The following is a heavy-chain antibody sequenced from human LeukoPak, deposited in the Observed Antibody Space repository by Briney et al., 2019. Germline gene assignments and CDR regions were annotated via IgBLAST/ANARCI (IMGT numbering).Heavy chain of an antibody. D-gene: IGHD3-10*01. CDR3: ARGIWFGD. CDR2: INHSGST. V-gene: IGHV4-39*07. Sequence: TSETLSLTCTVSGGSIRTNLSYCGWIRQPPGKGLEWIGEINHSGSTNYNPSLKSRVTISVDTSKNQFSLKLSSVTAADTAVYYCARGIWFGDWGQGTLVTVSS. CDR1: GGSIRTNLSY. J-gene: IGHJ4*02.